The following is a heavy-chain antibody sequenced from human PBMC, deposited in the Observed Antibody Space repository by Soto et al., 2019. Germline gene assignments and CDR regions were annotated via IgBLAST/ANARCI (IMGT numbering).Heavy chain of an antibody. V-gene: IGHV3-33*08. CDR2: IWYDGSNK. CDR1: GFTFSHAW. Sequence: VQLVEPGGGLVKPEGSLRLSCAASGFTFSHAWMSWVRQAPGKGLEWVAVIWYDGSNKYYADSVKGRFTISRDNSKNTLYLQMNSLRAEDTAVYYCARGERIQLWSFDYWGQGTLVTVSS. CDR3: ARGERIQLWSFDY. D-gene: IGHD5-18*01. J-gene: IGHJ4*02.